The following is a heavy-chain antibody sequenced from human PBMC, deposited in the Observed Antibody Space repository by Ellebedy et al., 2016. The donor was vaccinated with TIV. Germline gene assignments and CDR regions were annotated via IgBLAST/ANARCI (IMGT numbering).Heavy chain of an antibody. Sequence: SVEVSCXASGYTFTGYYMHWVRQAPGQGLEWMGGIIPIFGTANYAQKFQGRVTITADESTSTAYMELSSLRSEDTAVYYCEAYCGGDCQSPESDYWGQGTLVTVSS. D-gene: IGHD2-21*02. CDR3: EAYCGGDCQSPESDY. J-gene: IGHJ4*02. CDR1: GYTFTGYY. CDR2: IIPIFGTA. V-gene: IGHV1-69*13.